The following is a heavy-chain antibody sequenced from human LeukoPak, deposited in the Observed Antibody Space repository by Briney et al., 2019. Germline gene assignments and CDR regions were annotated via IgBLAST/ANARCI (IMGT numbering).Heavy chain of an antibody. D-gene: IGHD3-3*01. Sequence: SQTLSLTCSVSGDSTSGGCYYWSWIRQRPGKGLEWIGYTYYSGTTYYNPALESRVTISIDTSQSQFSLKMSSVTAADTAVYYCARDFWSGYGYFDSWGQGVLVTVSS. CDR2: TYYSGTT. V-gene: IGHV4-31*03. CDR1: GDSTSGGCYY. CDR3: ARDFWSGYGYFDS. J-gene: IGHJ4*02.